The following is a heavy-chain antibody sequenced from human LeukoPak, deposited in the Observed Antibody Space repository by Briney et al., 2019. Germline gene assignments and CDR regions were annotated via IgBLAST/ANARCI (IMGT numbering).Heavy chain of an antibody. D-gene: IGHD2-2*01. Sequence: GASVKVTCKASGYTFTSYYMHWVRQAPGQGGEGMEIINPSGGSTSCAQTFQGRVTMTRDTSTSTVYMELSSLRSEDTAVYYCASSLVVPAAMFNKWGQGTLVTVSS. CDR2: INPSGGST. CDR1: GYTFTSYY. V-gene: IGHV1-46*01. J-gene: IGHJ4*02. CDR3: ASSLVVPAAMFNK.